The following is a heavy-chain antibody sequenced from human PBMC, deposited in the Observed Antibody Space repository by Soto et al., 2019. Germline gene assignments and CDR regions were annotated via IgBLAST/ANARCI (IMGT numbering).Heavy chain of an antibody. CDR1: GGSISSTDHY. D-gene: IGHD1-1*01. J-gene: IGHJ3*02. CDR2: IYFAGST. Sequence: SETLSLTCTVSGGSISSTDHYWGWVRQPPGKGLEWLGSIYFAGSTFHNPALKSRATISVDTSRNQFSLRLTTVTASDTAVYYCARDRSDDLNSYDAFDIWGQGTMVTVSS. CDR3: ARDRSDDLNSYDAFDI. V-gene: IGHV4-39*02.